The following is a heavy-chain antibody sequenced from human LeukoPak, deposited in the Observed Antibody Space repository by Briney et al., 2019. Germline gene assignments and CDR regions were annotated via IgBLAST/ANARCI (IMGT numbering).Heavy chain of an antibody. CDR1: GASISSGSNY. CDR3: ARSDGYGLVDI. V-gene: IGHV4-39*07. CDR2: IYSSGST. J-gene: IGHJ3*02. Sequence: PSETLSLTCSVSGASISSGSNYWGWVRQPPGKTLEWIGSIYSSGSTYYNSSLQSRVIIVIDTPKNPFSLTLSSVTAADTAVYYCARSDGYGLVDIWGQGTMVTVS. D-gene: IGHD3-10*01.